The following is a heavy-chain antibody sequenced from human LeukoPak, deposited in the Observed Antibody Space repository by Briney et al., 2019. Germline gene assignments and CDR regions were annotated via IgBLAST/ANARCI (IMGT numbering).Heavy chain of an antibody. J-gene: IGHJ5*02. Sequence: SRPTLVKPTQNLTLTCTFSGFSLSTSGVGVGWIRQPPGKALEWLALIYWDDDKRYSPSLKSRLTITKDTSKNQVVLTMTNMDPVDTATYYCAHYGVDEGEDNWFDPWGQGTLVTVSS. CDR3: AHYGVDEGEDNWFDP. D-gene: IGHD4-17*01. CDR2: IYWDDDK. V-gene: IGHV2-5*02. CDR1: GFSLSTSGVG.